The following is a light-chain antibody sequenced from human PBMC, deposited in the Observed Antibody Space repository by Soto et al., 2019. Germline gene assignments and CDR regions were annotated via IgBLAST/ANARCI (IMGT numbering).Light chain of an antibody. V-gene: IGLV1-40*01. J-gene: IGLJ2*01. CDR1: NSDIGAGYD. CDR3: QSYDSSLSGVV. Sequence: QSVLTQPPSVSGAPGQRVTIFCTGSNSDIGAGYDVHWYQQLPGTAPKLLIFGSINRPSGVPDRFSGSKSGTSASLAITGLQAEDEAEYYCQSYDSSLSGVVFGGGTKLTVL. CDR2: GSI.